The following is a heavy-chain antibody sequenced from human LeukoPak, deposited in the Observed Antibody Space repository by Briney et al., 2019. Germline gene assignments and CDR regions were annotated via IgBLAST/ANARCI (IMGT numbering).Heavy chain of an antibody. CDR3: ASSYGRFDY. Sequence: AGGSLRLSCVASGFTFSSYWMSWVRQAPGKGLEWVANIKQDGSEKYYVDSVKGRFTISRDNAKNSLYLQMNSLRAEDTAVYYCASSYGRFDYWGQGTLVTVSS. CDR2: IKQDGSEK. V-gene: IGHV3-7*01. J-gene: IGHJ4*02. CDR1: GFTFSSYW. D-gene: IGHD3-10*01.